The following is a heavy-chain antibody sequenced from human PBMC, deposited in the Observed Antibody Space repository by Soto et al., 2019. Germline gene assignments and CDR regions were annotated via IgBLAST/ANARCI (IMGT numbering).Heavy chain of an antibody. J-gene: IGHJ6*02. CDR3: ARGLVVVVAANYYYYGMDV. V-gene: IGHV1-69*01. CDR2: IIPIFGTA. D-gene: IGHD2-15*01. CDR1: GGTFSSYA. Sequence: VKVSCKASGGTFSSYAISWVRQAPGQGLEWMGGIIPIFGTANYAQKFQGRVTITADESTSTAYMELSSLRSEDTAVYYCARGLVVVVAANYYYYGMDVWGQGTTVTVSS.